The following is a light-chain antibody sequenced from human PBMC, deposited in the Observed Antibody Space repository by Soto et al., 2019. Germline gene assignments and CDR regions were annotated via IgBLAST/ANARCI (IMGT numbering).Light chain of an antibody. Sequence: DIVMTQSPDSLAVSLGERATINCKSSQSVLYSSNNKNYLAWYQQKPGQPPKLLIYWSSTRESGFPDRFSGSGSGTDFTLTISSLQAEDVAVYYCQQYYSTPLTFGGRTTVEIK. CDR2: WSS. CDR1: QSVLYSSNNKNY. CDR3: QQYYSTPLT. V-gene: IGKV4-1*01. J-gene: IGKJ4*01.